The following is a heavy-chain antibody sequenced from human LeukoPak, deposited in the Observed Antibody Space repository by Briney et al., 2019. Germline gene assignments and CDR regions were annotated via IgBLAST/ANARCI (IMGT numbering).Heavy chain of an antibody. V-gene: IGHV1-2*02. CDR1: GYTFTGYY. CDR3: ARTDWNDPLYDP. J-gene: IGHJ5*02. CDR2: LNPKSGGT. Sequence: ASVKVSCKASGYTFTGYYIHWVRQAPGQGLEWMGWLNPKSGGTNYAQNFQGRVTMTRDTIINTAYMELSRLRSDDTAVYYCARTDWNDPLYDPWGQGTLVTVSS. D-gene: IGHD1-1*01.